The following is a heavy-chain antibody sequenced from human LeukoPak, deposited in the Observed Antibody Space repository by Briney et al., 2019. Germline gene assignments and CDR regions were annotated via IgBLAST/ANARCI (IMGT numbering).Heavy chain of an antibody. Sequence: APGKASDKASGYTLTSYGISGVRQAPGQGLKWMGWISAYNGNTNYAQKLQGRATMTTATSTSTAYMELRSLRSDDTAVYYCARSGGRFHFDNWGQGTLVTVSS. V-gene: IGHV1-18*01. CDR1: GYTLTSYG. CDR2: ISAYNGNT. CDR3: ARSGGRFHFDN. J-gene: IGHJ4*02. D-gene: IGHD2-15*01.